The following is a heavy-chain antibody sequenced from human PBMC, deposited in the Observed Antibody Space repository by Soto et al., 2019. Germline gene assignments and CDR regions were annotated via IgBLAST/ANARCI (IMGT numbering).Heavy chain of an antibody. CDR1: GFTFSSYS. D-gene: IGHD5-12*01. CDR2: ISSSSSTI. V-gene: IGHV3-48*02. Sequence: GGSLRLSCAASGFTFSSYSMNWVRQAPGKGLEWVSYISSSSSTIYYADSVRGRFTISRDNAKNSLYLQMNSLRDEDTAVYYCARDRSGYDWINWFDPWGQGTLVTVSS. CDR3: ARDRSGYDWINWFDP. J-gene: IGHJ5*02.